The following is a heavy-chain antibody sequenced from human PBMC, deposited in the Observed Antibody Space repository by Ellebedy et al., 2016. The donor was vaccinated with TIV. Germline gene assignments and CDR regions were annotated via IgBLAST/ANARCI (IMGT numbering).Heavy chain of an antibody. CDR1: GFYFKKNW. CDR2: IRDDGGEK. CDR3: ARPRIGVPETIDN. V-gene: IGHV3-7*03. D-gene: IGHD6-19*01. Sequence: GGSLRLSXVISGFYFKKNWMTWVRQAPGKGLEWVANIRDDGGEKYYVDSVKGRFTISRDNAKNSLFLQMNGLRVEDTAMYYCARPRIGVPETIDNWGQGTLVTVSS. J-gene: IGHJ4*02.